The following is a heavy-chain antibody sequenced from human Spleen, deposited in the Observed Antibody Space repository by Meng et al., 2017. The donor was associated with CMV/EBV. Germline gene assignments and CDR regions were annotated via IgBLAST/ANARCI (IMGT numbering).Heavy chain of an antibody. CDR1: GISISTSNW. V-gene: IGHV4-4*02. CDR2: SDHSGNT. Sequence: GISISTSNWWTWVRQTPGKGLEWIGASDHSGNTYYNPSLKSRVAISVDKSKNLFSLNLSSVTAADAAVYYCAIVRGGCSRTSCYPENWGQGTLVTVSS. CDR3: AIVRGGCSRTSCYPEN. D-gene: IGHD2-2*01. J-gene: IGHJ4*02.